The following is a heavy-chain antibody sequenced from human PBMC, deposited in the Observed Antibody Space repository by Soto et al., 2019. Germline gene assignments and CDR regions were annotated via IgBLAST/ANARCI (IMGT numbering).Heavy chain of an antibody. V-gene: IGHV4-34*01. D-gene: IGHD2-2*01. CDR1: GGSFSGYY. CDR3: AXSGPAVLNGFHYPDMDV. J-gene: IGHJ6*02. CDR2: INHSGNT. Sequence: SETLSLTCPIYGGSFSGYYWSWIRQPPGKGLEWIGEINHSGNTNYNPSLKSRVTISVDTSNNQFSLKLNSVTAADTAVYYCAXSGPAVLNGFHYPDMDVWGQGTTVTVSS.